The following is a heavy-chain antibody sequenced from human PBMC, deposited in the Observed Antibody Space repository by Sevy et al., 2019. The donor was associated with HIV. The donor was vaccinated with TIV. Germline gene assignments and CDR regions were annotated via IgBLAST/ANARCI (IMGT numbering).Heavy chain of an antibody. Sequence: GGSLRLSCAASGFTFSSYAMHWVRQAPGKGLEWVAVISYDGSNKYYADSVKGRFTISRDNSKNTLYLQMDGLRAEDTALYYCARDDEPDYYYFDMDVWGQWTTVTDSS. CDR2: ISYDGSNK. CDR1: GFTFSSYA. V-gene: IGHV3-30-3*01. CDR3: ARDDEPDYYYFDMDV. J-gene: IGHJ6*02.